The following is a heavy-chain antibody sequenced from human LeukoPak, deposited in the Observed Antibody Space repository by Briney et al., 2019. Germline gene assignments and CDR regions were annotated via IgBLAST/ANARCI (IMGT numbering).Heavy chain of an antibody. D-gene: IGHD2-2*01. J-gene: IGHJ5*02. Sequence: GGSLRLSCAASEFTFSSYSMNWVRQAPGKGLEWVSYITNSGNSKSYADSVKGRFTISRDNTKNTLYLQMNSLRAEDTAVYYCAKDSRHRGYCSSTSCYVSWFDPWGQGTLVTVSS. CDR1: EFTFSSYS. V-gene: IGHV3-48*01. CDR3: AKDSRHRGYCSSTSCYVSWFDP. CDR2: ITNSGNSK.